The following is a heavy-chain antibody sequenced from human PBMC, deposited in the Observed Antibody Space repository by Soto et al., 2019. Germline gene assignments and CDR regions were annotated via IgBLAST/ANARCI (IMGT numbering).Heavy chain of an antibody. CDR2: INPNSGGT. V-gene: IGHV1-2*04. CDR1: GYTFTGYY. CDR3: ARGTGLYDSREVDFAF. Sequence: QVQLVQSGAEVKKPGASVKVSCKASGYTFTGYYMHWVRQAPGQGLEWMGWINPNSGGTNYAQKFQGCVTVTRDTPISSAYIGLARLRSGDTAVYYCARGTGLYDSREVDFAFWCQGDLVTVSS. J-gene: IGHJ4*02. D-gene: IGHD3-22*01.